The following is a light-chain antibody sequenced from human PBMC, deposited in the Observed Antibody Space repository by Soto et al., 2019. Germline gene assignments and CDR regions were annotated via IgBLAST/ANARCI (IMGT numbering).Light chain of an antibody. Sequence: QSALTQPASVSGSPGQSITISCTGTSSDLATYNYVSWYQQQPGKAPKLMIYQVTNRPSGVSNRFSGSRSGNTASLTISGLQAEDEADYYCSSYTDSSNYVFGTGTKVTAL. J-gene: IGLJ1*01. CDR1: SSDLATYNY. CDR3: SSYTDSSNYV. V-gene: IGLV2-14*01. CDR2: QVT.